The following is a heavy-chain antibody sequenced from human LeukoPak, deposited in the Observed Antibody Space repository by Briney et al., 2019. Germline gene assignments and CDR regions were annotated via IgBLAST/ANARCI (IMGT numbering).Heavy chain of an antibody. J-gene: IGHJ4*02. CDR1: GFTFSNYW. V-gene: IGHV3-74*01. CDR2: IKGDGSYT. CDR3: ARDGDAYNFDY. Sequence: GGSLRLSSAASGFTFSNYWMHWVRQAPVKGLVWVSRIKGDGSYTNYADSVKGRFTISRDNAKNTLYLQMNSLRAEDTAVYYCARDGDAYNFDYWGQGALVTVSS. D-gene: IGHD5-24*01.